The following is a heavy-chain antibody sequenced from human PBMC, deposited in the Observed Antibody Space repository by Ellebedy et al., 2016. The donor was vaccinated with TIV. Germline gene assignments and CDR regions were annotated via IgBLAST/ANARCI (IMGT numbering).Heavy chain of an antibody. D-gene: IGHD6-25*01. Sequence: PGGSLRLSCAASGFTFSSYAMHWVRQAPGKGLEWLSYIGQGSSVIFYADSVKGRFTISRDNAKNSLYLQMNGLRVEDTAVYYCARHIGSQWFDYWGQGTLVSVSS. CDR2: IGQGSSVI. V-gene: IGHV3-48*04. CDR3: ARHIGSQWFDY. CDR1: GFTFSSYA. J-gene: IGHJ5*01.